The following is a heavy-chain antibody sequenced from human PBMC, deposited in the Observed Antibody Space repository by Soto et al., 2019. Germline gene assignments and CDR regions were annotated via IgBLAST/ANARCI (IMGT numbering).Heavy chain of an antibody. J-gene: IGHJ4*02. V-gene: IGHV4-59*08. CDR3: ARQEGGWLDY. D-gene: IGHD6-19*01. Sequence: PSETLSLTCTVSGGSISSYYWSWIRQPPGKGLEWIGYIYYSGSTNYNPSLKSRVTISVDTSKNQFSLKLSSVTAADTAVYYCARQEGGWLDYWGQGTLVTVSS. CDR2: IYYSGST. CDR1: GGSISSYY.